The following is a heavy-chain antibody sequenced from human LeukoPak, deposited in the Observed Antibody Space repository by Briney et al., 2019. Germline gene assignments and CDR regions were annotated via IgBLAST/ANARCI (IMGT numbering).Heavy chain of an antibody. V-gene: IGHV4-30-4*07. D-gene: IGHD5-12*01. Sequence: SETLSLTCAVSGGSISSGGYSWSWIRQPPGKGLEWIGYIYYSGSTYYNPSLKSRVTISVDTSKNQFSLKLSSVTAADTAVYYCATSVDIVARGTVFDYWGQGTLVTVSS. CDR1: GGSISSGGYS. J-gene: IGHJ4*02. CDR3: ATSVDIVARGTVFDY. CDR2: IYYSGST.